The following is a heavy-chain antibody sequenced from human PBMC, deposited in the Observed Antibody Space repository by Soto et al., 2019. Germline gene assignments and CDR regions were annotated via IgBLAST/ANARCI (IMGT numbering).Heavy chain of an antibody. Sequence: QITLKESGPTLVKPTQTLTLTCTFSGFSLSTSGVGVGWIRQPPGKALEWLALIYWDDDKRYSPSLKSRLTITKDSSKNQVVRTMTNMDPVDTATYYCAHYGDYSKWGLFDYWGQGTLVTVSS. CDR2: IYWDDDK. CDR3: AHYGDYSKWGLFDY. D-gene: IGHD4-4*01. J-gene: IGHJ4*02. CDR1: GFSLSTSGVG. V-gene: IGHV2-5*02.